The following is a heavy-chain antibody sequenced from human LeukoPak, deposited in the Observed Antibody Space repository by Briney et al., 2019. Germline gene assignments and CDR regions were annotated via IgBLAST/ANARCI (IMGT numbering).Heavy chain of an antibody. J-gene: IGHJ3*02. D-gene: IGHD2-15*01. CDR2: IYYSGST. V-gene: IGHV4-59*01. Sequence: SETLSLTCTVSGGSISSYYWSWTRQPPGKGLEWIGYIYYSGSTNYNPSLKSRVTISVDTSKNQFSLKLSSVTAADTAVYYCARESYCSGGSCYEEGAFDIWGQGTMVTVSS. CDR1: GGSISSYY. CDR3: ARESYCSGGSCYEEGAFDI.